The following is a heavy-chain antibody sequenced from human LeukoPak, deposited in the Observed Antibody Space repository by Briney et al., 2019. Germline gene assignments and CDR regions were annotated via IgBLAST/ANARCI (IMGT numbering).Heavy chain of an antibody. CDR3: AGGRKYYFDY. J-gene: IGHJ4*02. Sequence: PSETLSPTCAVYGGSFSGYYWSWIRQPPGKGLEWIGEINHSGSTNYNPSLKSRVTISVDTSKNQFSLKLSSVTAADTAVYYCAGGRKYYFDYWGQGTLVTVSS. V-gene: IGHV4-34*01. CDR1: GGSFSGYY. CDR2: INHSGST.